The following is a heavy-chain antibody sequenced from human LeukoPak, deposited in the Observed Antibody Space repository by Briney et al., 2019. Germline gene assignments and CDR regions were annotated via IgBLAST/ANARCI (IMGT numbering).Heavy chain of an antibody. CDR2: ISSSSSYI. Sequence: GGSVRLSCAASGFTFSSYSMKWVRQAPGKGLEWVSSISSSSSYIYYADSVKGRFTISRDNAKNSLYLQMNSLRAEDTAVYYSASPVWESTVFYYYYMDVWGKGTTVTVSS. V-gene: IGHV3-21*01. J-gene: IGHJ6*03. CDR1: GFTFSSYS. CDR3: ASPVWESTVFYYYYMDV. D-gene: IGHD4-17*01.